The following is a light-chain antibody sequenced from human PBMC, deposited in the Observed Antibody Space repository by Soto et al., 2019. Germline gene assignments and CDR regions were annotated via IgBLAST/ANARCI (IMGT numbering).Light chain of an antibody. J-gene: IGKJ2*01. Sequence: DIQMTQSPSTLSASVGDRVTITCRASQSISTWLAWYQQKPGKAPKLLIYKSSSLRNGVPSRFSGSGSGTEFTLTIYILQPDEFASYYCQQYNGYPHTVGQGTKLEIK. CDR1: QSISTW. V-gene: IGKV1-5*03. CDR2: KSS. CDR3: QQYNGYPHT.